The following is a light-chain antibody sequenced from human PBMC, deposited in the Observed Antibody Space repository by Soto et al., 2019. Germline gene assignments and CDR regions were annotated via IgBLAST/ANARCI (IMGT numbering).Light chain of an antibody. CDR1: QSVDTR. CDR3: QQYKRWPLT. Sequence: EIEMTQSPATLSVSPGERATLTCWASQSVDTRLAWYQQKPGQAPRRLVYGASTRATGIPSRFSGSGSGTEFTLTITSLQSEDFPVYYYQQYKRWPLTFGRGTSVEIK. CDR2: GAS. V-gene: IGKV3-15*01. J-gene: IGKJ4*01.